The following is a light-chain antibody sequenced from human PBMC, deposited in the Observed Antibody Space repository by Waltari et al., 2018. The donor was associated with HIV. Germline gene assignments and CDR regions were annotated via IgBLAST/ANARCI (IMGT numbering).Light chain of an antibody. CDR2: WAS. Sequence: DIVMTQSPDSLAVSLGERATINCKSSQSVLFASTNYNYLAWYQHKPGQPPKLLFYWASTREPGGPERVRGSGSGTEFALTISRLEPEDVAGYYCQQYYDTPLTFGGGTKVEIK. V-gene: IGKV4-1*01. CDR3: QQYYDTPLT. CDR1: QSVLFASTNYNY. J-gene: IGKJ4*01.